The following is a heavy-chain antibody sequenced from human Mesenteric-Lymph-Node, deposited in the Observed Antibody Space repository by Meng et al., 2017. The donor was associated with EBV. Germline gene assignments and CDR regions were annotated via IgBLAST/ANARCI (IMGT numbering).Heavy chain of an antibody. CDR3: ARDIGGIAAT. D-gene: IGHD6-25*01. CDR2: ISSGSTYM. J-gene: IGHJ4*02. CDR1: GFTFSSYT. Sequence: EVQLVESGGXLVKPGGFWRLSCAASGFTFSSYTMSWVRQAPGKGLECVSSISSGSTYMNYADSVKGRFIISRDNAKNSLYLQMNSLRAEDTAVYYCARDIGGIAATWGQGTLVTVSS. V-gene: IGHV3-21*01.